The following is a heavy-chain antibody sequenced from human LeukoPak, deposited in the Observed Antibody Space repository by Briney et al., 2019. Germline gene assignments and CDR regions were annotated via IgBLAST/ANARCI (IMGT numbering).Heavy chain of an antibody. V-gene: IGHV3-7*01. J-gene: IGHJ4*02. CDR3: ARDMPYSSSSDY. CDR1: GFTFSSYW. CDR2: IKQDGSEK. D-gene: IGHD6-13*01. Sequence: GGSLRLSCAASGFTFSSYWMSWVRQAPGKGLEWVANIKQDGSEKYYVDSVKGRFTISSDNAKNTLYLQMNSLRAEDTAVYYCARDMPYSSSSDYWGQGTLVTVSS.